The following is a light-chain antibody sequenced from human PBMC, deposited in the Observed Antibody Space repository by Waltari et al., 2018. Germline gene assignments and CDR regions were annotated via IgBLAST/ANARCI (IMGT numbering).Light chain of an antibody. Sequence: NIGNNYVSWYQQFPGTAPKLLIYENNKRPSGIPDRFFGSKSGTSATLDIHGLQTGDEADYYCGTWDSSLSVGVLGGGTKLTVL. V-gene: IGLV1-51*01. CDR2: ENN. CDR1: NIGNNY. J-gene: IGLJ2*01. CDR3: GTWDSSLSVGV.